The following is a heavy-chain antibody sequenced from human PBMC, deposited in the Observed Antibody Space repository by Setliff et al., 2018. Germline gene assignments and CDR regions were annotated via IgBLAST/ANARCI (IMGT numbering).Heavy chain of an antibody. V-gene: IGHV1-8*03. Sequence: ASVKVSCKASGYTFTSYDINWVRQATGQGLEWMGWMNPNSGNTGYAQKFQGRVTITRDTSASTAYMELSSLRSEDTAVYYCARVPVVGATKLYWFDPWGQGTLVTVSS. CDR1: GYTFTSYD. J-gene: IGHJ5*02. CDR3: ARVPVVGATKLYWFDP. D-gene: IGHD1-26*01. CDR2: MNPNSGNT.